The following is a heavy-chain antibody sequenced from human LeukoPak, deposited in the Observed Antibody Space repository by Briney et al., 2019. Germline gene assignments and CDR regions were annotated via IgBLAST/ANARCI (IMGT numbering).Heavy chain of an antibody. J-gene: IGHJ4*02. CDR2: INPNSGGT. D-gene: IGHD5-12*01. Sequence: ASVKVSCKASGGTFTGYYMHWVRQAPGQGLEWMGWINPNSGGTNYAQKFQGRVTMTRDTSISTAYMELSRLRSDDTAVYYCARDIVATNYFDYWGQGTLVTVSS. V-gene: IGHV1-2*02. CDR3: ARDIVATNYFDY. CDR1: GGTFTGYY.